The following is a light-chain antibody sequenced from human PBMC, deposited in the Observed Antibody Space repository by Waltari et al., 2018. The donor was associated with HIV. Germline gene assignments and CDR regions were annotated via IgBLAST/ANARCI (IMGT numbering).Light chain of an antibody. Sequence: IVLTQSPGTLSFSPGESATLSCRASYSLSSDYLAWYQQKPGQPPRLLIYDGSKRATGIPVRFSGSGSGTDFTLTISRLEPEDFAVYYCQQYRSPPRAFGQGTKVEIK. CDR2: DGS. J-gene: IGKJ1*01. CDR1: YSLSSDY. CDR3: QQYRSPPRA. V-gene: IGKV3-20*01.